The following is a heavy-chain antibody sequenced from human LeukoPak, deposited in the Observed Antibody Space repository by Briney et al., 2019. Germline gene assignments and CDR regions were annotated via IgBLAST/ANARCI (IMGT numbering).Heavy chain of an antibody. CDR3: ARDLMWAARFSLGFDP. Sequence: PSETLSLTCTVSGGSISSGGYYWSWIRQHPGKGLEWIGYIYYSGSTYYNPSLKSRVTISVDTSKNQFSLKLSSVTAADTAVYYCARDLMWAARFSLGFDPWGQGTLVTVSS. D-gene: IGHD6-6*01. V-gene: IGHV4-31*03. CDR2: IYYSGST. CDR1: GGSISSGGYY. J-gene: IGHJ5*02.